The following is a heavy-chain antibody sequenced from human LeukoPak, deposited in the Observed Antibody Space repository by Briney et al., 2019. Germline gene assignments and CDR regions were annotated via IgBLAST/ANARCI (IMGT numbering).Heavy chain of an antibody. Sequence: PGGSLRLSCAASAFTFSSNAVHWVRQAPGKGLEWVAVISFDGNNKYFADSVKGRFTISRDISDNTVYLQMNSLRTEDTAVYHCARDKHGSSPGLGLDYWGLGTLVTVSS. V-gene: IGHV3-30*04. J-gene: IGHJ4*02. CDR3: ARDKHGSSPGLGLDY. CDR1: AFTFSSNA. D-gene: IGHD2-15*01. CDR2: ISFDGNNK.